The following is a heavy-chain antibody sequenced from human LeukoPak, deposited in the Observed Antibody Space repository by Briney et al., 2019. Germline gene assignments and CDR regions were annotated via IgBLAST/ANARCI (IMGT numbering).Heavy chain of an antibody. CDR2: IYYSGTT. CDR3: ARGRWLQFSD. V-gene: IGHV4-39*07. D-gene: IGHD5-24*01. Sequence: TSETLSLTCTVSGGSISSSSDYWGWIRQPPGKGLEWIGSIYYSGTTYYNPSLKSRVTISVDTSKNQFSLKLSSVTAADTAIYYCARGRWLQFSDWGPGTLVTVSS. CDR1: GGSISSSSDY. J-gene: IGHJ4*02.